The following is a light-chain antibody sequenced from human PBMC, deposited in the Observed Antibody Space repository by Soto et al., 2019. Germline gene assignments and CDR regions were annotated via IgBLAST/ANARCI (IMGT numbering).Light chain of an antibody. CDR3: CSYAGSYTHWV. CDR1: SSDVGIYNY. V-gene: IGLV2-11*01. CDR2: DVS. J-gene: IGLJ3*02. Sequence: QSALTQPRSVSGSPGQSVTISCTGTSSDVGIYNYVSWYQQHPGKAPKLMIYDVSKRPSGVPDRFSGSKSGNTASLTISGLQAEDEADYYCCSYAGSYTHWVFGGGTKLTV.